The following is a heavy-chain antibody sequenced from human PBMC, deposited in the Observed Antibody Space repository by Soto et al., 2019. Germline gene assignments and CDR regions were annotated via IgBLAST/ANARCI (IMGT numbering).Heavy chain of an antibody. Sequence: TSETLSLTCTVSGGSISSSSYYWGWIRQPPGKGLEWIGSIYYSGSTYYNPSLKSRVTISVDTSKNQFSLKLSSVTAADTAVYYCARHADAGIAAAALGYWGQGTLVTVSS. CDR2: IYYSGST. J-gene: IGHJ4*02. CDR1: GGSISSSSYY. V-gene: IGHV4-39*01. D-gene: IGHD6-13*01. CDR3: ARHADAGIAAAALGY.